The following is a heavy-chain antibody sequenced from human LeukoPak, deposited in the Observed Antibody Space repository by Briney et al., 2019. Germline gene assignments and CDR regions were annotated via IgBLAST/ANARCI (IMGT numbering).Heavy chain of an antibody. D-gene: IGHD3-22*01. Sequence: SETLSLTCAVYGGSFSGYYWSWIRQPPGKGLEWIGEINHSGSTNYNPSLKSRVTISVDTSKNQFSLKLSSVTAADTAVYYCARGRVDYYDSSGYWGPLYYCYYYMDVWGKGTTVTVSS. CDR3: ARGRVDYYDSSGYWGPLYYCYYYMDV. V-gene: IGHV4-34*01. CDR1: GGSFSGYY. CDR2: INHSGST. J-gene: IGHJ6*03.